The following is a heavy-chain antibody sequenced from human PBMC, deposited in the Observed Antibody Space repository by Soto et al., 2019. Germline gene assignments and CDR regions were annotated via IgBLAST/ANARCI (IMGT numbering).Heavy chain of an antibody. CDR2: IYPSDSDT. Sequence: GASLKISCKGSGYNFAGYWIAWVRQMPGKGVELMGIIYPSDSDTRYRPSFQGQVTISADKSISSAYLQWSSLRASDTAMYYCARGGVSTRTFDYWGQGTPVTVSS. CDR1: GYNFAGYW. D-gene: IGHD3-3*01. J-gene: IGHJ4*02. CDR3: ARGGVSTRTFDY. V-gene: IGHV5-51*01.